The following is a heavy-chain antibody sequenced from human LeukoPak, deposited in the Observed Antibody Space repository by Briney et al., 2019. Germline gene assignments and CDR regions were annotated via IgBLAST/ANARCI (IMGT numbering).Heavy chain of an antibody. V-gene: IGHV4-61*02. J-gene: IGHJ6*03. D-gene: IGHD3-3*01. CDR1: GGSISSGSYY. CDR2: IYTSGST. CDR3: ARGYDFWSGYRYFYYYYYMDV. Sequence: SETLSLTCTVSGGSISSGSYYWSWIRQPAGKGLEWTGRIYTSGSTNYNPSLKSRVTISVDTSKNQFSPKLSSVTAADTAVYYCARGYDFWSGYRYFYYYYYMDVWGKGTTVTVSS.